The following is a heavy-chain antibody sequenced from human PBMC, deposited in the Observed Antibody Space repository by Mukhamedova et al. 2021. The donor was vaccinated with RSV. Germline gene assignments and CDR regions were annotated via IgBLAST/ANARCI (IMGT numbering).Heavy chain of an antibody. D-gene: IGHD3-16*01. J-gene: IGHJ4*02. V-gene: IGHV3-72*01. Sequence: IGTGYSTEYAASMKGRFTISRDGSKDSLYLQMNRLKAEDTGVYYCARTYHDKKLDLWGQGTLVTVSS. CDR3: ARTYHDKKLDL. CDR2: IGTGYST.